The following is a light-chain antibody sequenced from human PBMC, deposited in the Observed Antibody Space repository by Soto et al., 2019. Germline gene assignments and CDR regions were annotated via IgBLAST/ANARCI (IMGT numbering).Light chain of an antibody. J-gene: IGLJ2*01. V-gene: IGLV2-11*01. CDR3: CSYAGSYVV. CDR2: DVS. CDR1: SSDVGAYNY. Sequence: QSALTQPRSVSGSPGQSVTISCTGTSSDVGAYNYVSWYRQLPGKGPKLMIYDVSERPSGVPDRFSGSKSGNTASLTISGLQAEDEADYYCCSYAGSYVVFGGGTQLTVL.